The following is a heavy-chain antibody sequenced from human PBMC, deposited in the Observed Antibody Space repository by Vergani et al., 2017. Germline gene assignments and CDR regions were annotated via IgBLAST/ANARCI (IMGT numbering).Heavy chain of an antibody. J-gene: IGHJ6*02. Sequence: QVQLVESGGGVVQPGRSLRLSCADSGFTFSSYGMHWVRQAQGKGLEWVAVISYDGSNKYYADSVKGRFTISRDNSKNTLYLQMNSLRAEDTAVYYCAREYTIFGVDPIKYFGMDVWGQGTTVTVSS. V-gene: IGHV3-30*03. D-gene: IGHD3-3*01. CDR2: ISYDGSNK. CDR3: AREYTIFGVDPIKYFGMDV. CDR1: GFTFSSYG.